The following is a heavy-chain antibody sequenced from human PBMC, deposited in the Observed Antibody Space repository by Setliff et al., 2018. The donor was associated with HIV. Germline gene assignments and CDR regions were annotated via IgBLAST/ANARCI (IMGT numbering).Heavy chain of an antibody. CDR1: GGSISSYY. CDR3: ASRGYCSGGSCYIYYYYGMDV. D-gene: IGHD2-15*01. CDR2: IYYSGST. Sequence: SETLSLTCTVSGGSISSYYWGWIRQPPGKGLEWIGSIYYSGSTYYNPSLKGRVTISVDTSKNQFSLKLSSVTAADTAVYYCASRGYCSGGSCYIYYYYGMDVWGQGTTVTVSS. V-gene: IGHV4-39*01. J-gene: IGHJ6*02.